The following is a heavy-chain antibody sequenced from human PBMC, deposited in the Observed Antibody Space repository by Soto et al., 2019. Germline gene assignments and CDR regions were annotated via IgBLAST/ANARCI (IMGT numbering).Heavy chain of an antibody. CDR3: AGYSFGYYYI. CDR2: IYFSGST. Sequence: QLQLQESGPGLVKPSETLALTCTVSGGSISSSSYYWGWIRQPPGKGLEWIGSIYFSGSTYYNPSLKSRVTISVDTSKNQFSLKLSSVTAADTAVYYCAGYSFGYYYIWGQGTLVTVSS. J-gene: IGHJ4*02. V-gene: IGHV4-39*01. D-gene: IGHD5-18*01. CDR1: GGSISSSSYY.